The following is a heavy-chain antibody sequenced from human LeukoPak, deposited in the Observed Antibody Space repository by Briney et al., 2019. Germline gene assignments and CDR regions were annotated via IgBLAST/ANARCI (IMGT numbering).Heavy chain of an antibody. CDR2: IYSGGST. D-gene: IGHD5-18*01. CDR3: AKDIRAMVHDGFFDY. Sequence: GGSLRLSCAASGFTVSSNYMSWVRQAPGKGLEWVSVIYSGGSTYYADSVKGRFTISRDNSKNTLYLQMNSLRVEDTALYYCAKDIRAMVHDGFFDYWGQGTLVTVSS. J-gene: IGHJ4*02. CDR1: GFTVSSNY. V-gene: IGHV3-53*01.